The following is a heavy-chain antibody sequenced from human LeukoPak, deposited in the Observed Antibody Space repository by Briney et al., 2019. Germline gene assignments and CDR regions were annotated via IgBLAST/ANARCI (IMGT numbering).Heavy chain of an antibody. CDR3: ARVGDGLNDAFDI. J-gene: IGHJ3*02. Sequence: ASVKVSCKASGYTFTGYYMSWVRQAPGQGLEWMGRINPNSGGTNYAQKFQGRVTMTRDTSISTAYMELSRLRSDDTAVYYCARVGDGLNDAFDIWGRGTMGTVSS. D-gene: IGHD5-24*01. CDR2: INPNSGGT. CDR1: GYTFTGYY. V-gene: IGHV1-2*06.